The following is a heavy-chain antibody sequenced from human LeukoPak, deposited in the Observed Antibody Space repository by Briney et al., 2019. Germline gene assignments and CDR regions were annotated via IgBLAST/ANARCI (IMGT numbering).Heavy chain of an antibody. D-gene: IGHD4-17*01. V-gene: IGHV4-34*01. Sequence: PSETLSLTCTVSGGSISSYYWSWIRQPPGKGLEWIGEINHSGSTNYNPSLKSRVTISVDTSKNQFSLKLSSVTAADTAVYYCARGPYGDYAPRIFQHWGQGTLVTVSS. J-gene: IGHJ1*01. CDR1: GGSISSYY. CDR2: INHSGST. CDR3: ARGPYGDYAPRIFQH.